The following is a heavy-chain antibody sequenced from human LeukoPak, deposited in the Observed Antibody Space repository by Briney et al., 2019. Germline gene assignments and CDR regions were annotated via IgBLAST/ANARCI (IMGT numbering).Heavy chain of an antibody. CDR3: TSDSPDYGMDV. CDR2: INSDGRTA. V-gene: IGHV3-74*01. Sequence: PGGSLRLSCATSGFTFSTYWMHWVRQTPGKELEWVARINSDGRTAVYADSVRGRFAISRDNAKNTLYLQMNSLRAEDTAAYYCTSDSPDYGMDVWGQGTTVIVSS. J-gene: IGHJ6*02. CDR1: GFTFSTYW.